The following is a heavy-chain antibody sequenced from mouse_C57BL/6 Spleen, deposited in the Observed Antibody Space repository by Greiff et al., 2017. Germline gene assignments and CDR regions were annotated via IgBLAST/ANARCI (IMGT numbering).Heavy chain of an antibody. CDR1: GYTFTDYE. V-gene: IGHV1-15*01. CDR3: TRGKRDWDFDV. CDR2: IDPETGGT. J-gene: IGHJ1*03. Sequence: VKLMESGAELVRPGASVTLSCKASGYTFTDYEMHWVKQTPVHGLEWIGAIDPETGGTAYNQKFKGKAILTADKSSSTAYMEHRSLTSEDSAVYYCTRGKRDWDFDVWGTGTTVTVSS.